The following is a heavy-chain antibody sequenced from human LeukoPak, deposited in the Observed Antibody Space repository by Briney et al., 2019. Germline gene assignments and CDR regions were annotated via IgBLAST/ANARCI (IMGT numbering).Heavy chain of an antibody. CDR1: GYSFTSYW. J-gene: IGHJ4*02. Sequence: TGESLKISCKGSGYSFTSYWIGWVRQMPGRGLEWMGVVYPGDSEIRYSPSFQGQVTISADKSISTAYLQWSSLKASDTAIYYCARSYSGGWYATYWGQGTLVTVSS. CDR3: ARSYSGGWYATY. D-gene: IGHD6-19*01. CDR2: VYPGDSEI. V-gene: IGHV5-51*01.